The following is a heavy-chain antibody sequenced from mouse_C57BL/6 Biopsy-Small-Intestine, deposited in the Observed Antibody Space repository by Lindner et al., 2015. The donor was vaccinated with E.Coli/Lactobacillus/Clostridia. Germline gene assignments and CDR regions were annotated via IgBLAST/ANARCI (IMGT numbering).Heavy chain of an antibody. Sequence: SVKVSCKASGYTFTSYDITWVRQAPGQGLEWMGWISVYYGNTNYAQKLQGRVTMTTDTSTSTAYMELTSLRSDDTAVYYCARVNDYGDYGAHYWGQGTLVTVSS. V-gene: IGHV1-85*01. D-gene: IGHD2-13*01. CDR2: ISVYYGNT. J-gene: IGHJ4*01. CDR3: ARVNDYGDYGAHY. CDR1: GYTFTSYD.